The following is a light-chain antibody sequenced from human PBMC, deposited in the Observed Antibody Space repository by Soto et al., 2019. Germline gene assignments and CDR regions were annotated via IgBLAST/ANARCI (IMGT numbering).Light chain of an antibody. CDR3: QQYDNWPYT. CDR2: GAS. CDR1: QSVSNN. Sequence: EIVMTHSPATLSVSPGERATLSCRASQSVSNNLAWYQQKPGQAPRLLIYGASTRATAIPARFSGSGSGTEFTLTISSLQSVDFAVYFCQQYDNWPYTFGQGTKVDIK. V-gene: IGKV3-15*01. J-gene: IGKJ2*01.